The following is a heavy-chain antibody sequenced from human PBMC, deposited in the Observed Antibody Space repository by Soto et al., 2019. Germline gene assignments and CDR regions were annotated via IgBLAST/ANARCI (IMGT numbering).Heavy chain of an antibody. Sequence: QMQLEQSGPEAKKPGTSVKVSCKASGFTFSNSAIQWVRQTRGQRLEWIGWIVVGSGNPHYARELLGRVSITRDLSTSAAQRELRRLRSESTAICYCAARSGYYTSYYEMDVWGEGTGVSGSS. CDR2: IVVGSGNP. CDR1: GFTFSNSA. CDR3: AARSGYYTSYYEMDV. D-gene: IGHD3-3*01. V-gene: IGHV1-58*02. J-gene: IGHJ6*04.